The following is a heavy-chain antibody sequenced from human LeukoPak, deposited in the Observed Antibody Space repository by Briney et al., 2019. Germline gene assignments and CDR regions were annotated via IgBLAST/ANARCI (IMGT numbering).Heavy chain of an antibody. CDR2: ISAYNGNT. CDR1: GYTFTSYG. J-gene: IGHJ4*02. Sequence: ASVKVSCKASGYTFTSYGISWVRQAPGQGLEWMGWISAYNGNTNYAQKLQGRVTMTTDTSTSTAYMELRSLRSDDTAVYYCARAPVMVRGVIMNSRTGYFDYWGQGTLVTVSS. D-gene: IGHD3-10*01. V-gene: IGHV1-18*01. CDR3: ARAPVMVRGVIMNSRTGYFDY.